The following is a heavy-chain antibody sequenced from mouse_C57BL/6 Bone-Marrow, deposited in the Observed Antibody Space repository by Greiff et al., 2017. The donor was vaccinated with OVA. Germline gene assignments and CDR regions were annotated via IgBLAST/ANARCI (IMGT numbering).Heavy chain of an antibody. J-gene: IGHJ1*03. D-gene: IGHD6-1*01. V-gene: IGHV1-81*01. CDR2: IYPRSGNT. CDR3: ARECRYWYFDV. CDR1: GYTFTSYG. Sequence: VMLVESGAELARPGASVKLSCKASGYTFTSYGISWVKQRTGQGLEWIGEIYPRSGNTYYNEKFKGKATLTADKSSSTAYMELRSLTSEDSAVYFCARECRYWYFDVWGTGTTVTVSS.